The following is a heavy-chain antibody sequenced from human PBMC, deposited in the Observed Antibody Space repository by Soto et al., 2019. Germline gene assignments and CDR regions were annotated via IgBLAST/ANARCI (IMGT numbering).Heavy chain of an antibody. V-gene: IGHV3-15*01. CDR2: IKSKTDGGTT. CDR3: TTDGTYGDYAAGHGPAHYFPIDY. CDR1: GFTFSNAW. J-gene: IGHJ4*02. D-gene: IGHD4-17*01. Sequence: GGSLRLSCAASGFTFSNAWMSWVRQAPGKGLEWVGRIKSKTDGGTTDYAAPVKGRFTISRDDSKNTLYLQMNSLKTEDTAVYYCTTDGTYGDYAAGHGPAHYFPIDYWGQGTLVTVYS.